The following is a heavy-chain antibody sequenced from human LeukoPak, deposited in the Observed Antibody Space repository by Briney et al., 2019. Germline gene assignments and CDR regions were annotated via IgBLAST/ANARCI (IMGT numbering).Heavy chain of an antibody. D-gene: IGHD4-17*01. CDR3: ARGRRAYGDYLSDY. CDR2: ISSSSSYI. J-gene: IGHJ4*02. Sequence: GGSLRLSCAASGFIFSSHNMNWVRQAPGKGLEWVSSISSSSSYIYYADSVKGRFTISRDNANNSLYLQMNSLRSEDTAVYYCARGRRAYGDYLSDYWGQGTLVTVSS. CDR1: GFIFSSHN. V-gene: IGHV3-21*04.